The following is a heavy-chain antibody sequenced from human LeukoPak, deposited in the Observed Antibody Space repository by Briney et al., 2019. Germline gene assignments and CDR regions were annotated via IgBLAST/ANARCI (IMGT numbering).Heavy chain of an antibody. CDR1: GFTFSSYS. CDR2: ISSSSSYI. Sequence: GGSLRLSCAASGFTFSSYSMNWVRQAPGKGLEWVSSISSSSSYIYYADSVKGRFTISRDNAKNSLYLQMNGLRAEDTAVYYCARDLFLWFGELPASGRNNWFDPWGQGTLVTVSS. CDR3: ARDLFLWFGELPASGRNNWFDP. J-gene: IGHJ5*02. D-gene: IGHD3-10*01. V-gene: IGHV3-21*01.